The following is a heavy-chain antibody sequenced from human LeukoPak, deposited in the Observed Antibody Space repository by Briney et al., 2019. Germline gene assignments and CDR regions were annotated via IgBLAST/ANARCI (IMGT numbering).Heavy chain of an antibody. J-gene: IGHJ3*02. V-gene: IGHV3-30*18. Sequence: GGSLRLSCAASGFTFSSYGMHWVRQAPGKGLEWVAVISYDGSNKYYADSVKGRFTISRDNSKNTLYLQMNSLRAEDTAVYYCAKNREGRRSSSWYYGAFDIWGQGTMVTVSS. CDR3: AKNREGRRSSSWYYGAFDI. CDR1: GFTFSSYG. CDR2: ISYDGSNK. D-gene: IGHD6-13*01.